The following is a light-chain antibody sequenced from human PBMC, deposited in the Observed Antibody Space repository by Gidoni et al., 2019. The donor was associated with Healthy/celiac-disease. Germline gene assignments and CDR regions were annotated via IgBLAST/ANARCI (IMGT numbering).Light chain of an antibody. CDR1: QDISNY. V-gene: IGKV1-33*01. Sequence: DIQMTQSPSSLSASVGDRVTITCQASQDISNYLNWYQQKPGKAPKLLIYDASNLETGVPSRFSGSGSGTDFTCTISSLQPEDIATYYCQQYDNLPCSFXQXTKLEIK. J-gene: IGKJ2*04. CDR2: DAS. CDR3: QQYDNLPCS.